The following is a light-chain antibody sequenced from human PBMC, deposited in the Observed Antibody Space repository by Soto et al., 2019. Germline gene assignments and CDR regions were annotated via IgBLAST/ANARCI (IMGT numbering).Light chain of an antibody. V-gene: IGKV3D-7*01. J-gene: IGKJ5*01. CDR1: QSVSSTY. Sequence: VMTQSPSTLSLSLGERATLSCRASQSVSSTYLACYQQRPGPGPRLILYVASTSATGSPARFRCSGGGTDISLTISIRHPQDYVFASYYHHKDYTHSTFGQGTRLEIK. CDR2: VAS. CDR3: HKDYTHST.